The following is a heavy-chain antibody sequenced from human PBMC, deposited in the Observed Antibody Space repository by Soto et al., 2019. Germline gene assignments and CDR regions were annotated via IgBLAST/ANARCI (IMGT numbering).Heavy chain of an antibody. V-gene: IGHV4-34*01. CDR2: INHSGST. J-gene: IGHJ4*02. D-gene: IGHD5-12*01. CDR3: ARGWLRSYGY. CDR1: GGSFSGYY. Sequence: QVQLQQWGAGLLKPSETLSLTCAVYGGSFSGYYWSWIRQPPGKGLEWIGEINHSGSTNYNPSLKSRVTISVDTSKNQFSLKLSSVTAADTAVYYCARGWLRSYGYWGQGTLVTVSS.